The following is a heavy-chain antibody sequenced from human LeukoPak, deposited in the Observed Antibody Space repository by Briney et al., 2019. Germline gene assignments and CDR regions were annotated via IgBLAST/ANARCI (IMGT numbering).Heavy chain of an antibody. J-gene: IGHJ3*02. V-gene: IGHV3-21*01. D-gene: IGHD1-26*01. CDR2: MTSGYYV. Sequence: KAGGSLRLSCAASGLTFSTYTMNWVRQAPGKGLEWVSSMTSGYYVYYADSVKGRFTISRDNAKNSLYLQMNSLRAEDTAVYYCASGSPLHVDAFDIWGQGTMVTVSS. CDR1: GLTFSTYT. CDR3: ASGSPLHVDAFDI.